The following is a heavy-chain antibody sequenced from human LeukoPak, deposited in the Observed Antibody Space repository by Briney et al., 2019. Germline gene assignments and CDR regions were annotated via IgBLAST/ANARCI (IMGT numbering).Heavy chain of an antibody. Sequence: GGSLRLSCAASGFTFSSYWMSWVRQAPGKGLEWVANIKQDGSEKYYVDSVKGRFTISRDNAKNSLYLQMNSLRAEDTAVYYCASLSRSAAGDFDYWGQGTLVTVSS. D-gene: IGHD6-13*01. CDR3: ASLSRSAAGDFDY. CDR1: GFTFSSYW. CDR2: IKQDGSEK. V-gene: IGHV3-7*01. J-gene: IGHJ4*02.